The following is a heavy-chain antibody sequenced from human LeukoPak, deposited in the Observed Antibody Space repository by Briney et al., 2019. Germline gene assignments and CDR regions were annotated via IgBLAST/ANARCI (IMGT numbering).Heavy chain of an antibody. CDR1: GYSFTGYY. D-gene: IGHD3-22*01. CDR2: TNPSSGAT. V-gene: IGHV1-2*02. CDR3: ARDQNYFDTTTYYGPDY. J-gene: IGHJ4*02. Sequence: ASVKVSCKASGYSFTGYYIHWVRQAPGQGLEWMGWTNPSSGATNYAQKFLDRVTMTSDTSISTAYMEVRRLTSDDTAVYLCARDQNYFDTTTYYGPDYWGQGTLVTVSS.